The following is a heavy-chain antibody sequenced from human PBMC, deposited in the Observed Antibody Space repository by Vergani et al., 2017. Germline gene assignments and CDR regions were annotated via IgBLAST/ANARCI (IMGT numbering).Heavy chain of an antibody. CDR3: ARRPGTTWQIYY. CDR2: IIPIFGTA. Sequence: QGQRVHSGAEVKKPGSPVKVSCKASGGPFSRYAISWGRRAPGQGLAWMEGIIPIFGTATYSQKFQGRVTITSDKSTSIAYMELSSLRSEDAAVYYCARRPGTTWQIYYWGQGTLVTVSS. CDR1: GGPFSRYA. V-gene: IGHV1-69*06. J-gene: IGHJ4*02. D-gene: IGHD1-1*01.